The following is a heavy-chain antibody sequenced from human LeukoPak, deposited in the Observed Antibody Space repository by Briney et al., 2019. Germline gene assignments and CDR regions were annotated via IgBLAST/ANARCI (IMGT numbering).Heavy chain of an antibody. J-gene: IGHJ5*02. V-gene: IGHV1-69*13. CDR2: SIPIFGTA. D-gene: IGHD6-13*01. Sequence: SVKVSCKASGGTFSSYAISWVRQAPGQGLEWMGGSIPIFGTANYAQKFQGRVTITADESTSTAYMELSSLRSEDTAVYYCARVSPGSLSGFAPWGQGTLVTVSS. CDR3: ARVSPGSLSGFAP. CDR1: GGTFSSYA.